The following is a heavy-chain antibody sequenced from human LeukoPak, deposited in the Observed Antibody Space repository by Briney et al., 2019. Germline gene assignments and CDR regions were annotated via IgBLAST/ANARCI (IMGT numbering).Heavy chain of an antibody. CDR3: ARQDVDTAMVDY. Sequence: PSETLSLTCTVSGGSIRSYYWSWIRQPPGKGLEWLGYFYYSGSTKYNPSLKSRVTISGDTSKNQFSLKLRSVTAADTAIYYCARQDVDTAMVDYWGQETLVTVSS. V-gene: IGHV4-59*08. D-gene: IGHD5-18*01. J-gene: IGHJ4*02. CDR1: GGSIRSYY. CDR2: FYYSGST.